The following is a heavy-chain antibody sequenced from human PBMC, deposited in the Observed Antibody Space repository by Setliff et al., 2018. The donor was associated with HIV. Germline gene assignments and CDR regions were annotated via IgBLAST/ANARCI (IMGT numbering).Heavy chain of an antibody. V-gene: IGHV4-4*02. J-gene: IGHJ4*02. CDR1: GGSISSSHW. CDR2: IHHSEST. Sequence: SETLSLTCAVSGGSISSSHWWSWVRQPPGKGLEWIGEIHHSESTNYNPSLKSRVTISVGKSKNHFSLKLSSVTAADTAVYYCASQVPSMLGRSLGYWGQGTLVTVS. CDR3: ASQVPSMLGRSLGY. D-gene: IGHD2-8*01.